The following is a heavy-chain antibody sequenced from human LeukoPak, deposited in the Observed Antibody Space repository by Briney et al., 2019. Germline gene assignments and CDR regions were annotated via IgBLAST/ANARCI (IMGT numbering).Heavy chain of an antibody. CDR1: GDSISTYY. J-gene: IGHJ4*02. CDR2: IHYSGST. V-gene: IGHV4-59*08. Sequence: PSETLSLTCTVSGDSISTYYWSWIRQPPGKGLEWIGYIHYSGSTNYNPSLRSRVTISVDTSKNQLSLKLSSATAADTAVYFCARRAINSVMFDYWGQGTLATVSS. CDR3: ARRAINSVMFDY. D-gene: IGHD3-16*01.